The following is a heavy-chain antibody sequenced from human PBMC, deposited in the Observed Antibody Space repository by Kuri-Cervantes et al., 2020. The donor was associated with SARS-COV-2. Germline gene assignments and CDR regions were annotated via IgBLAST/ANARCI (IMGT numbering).Heavy chain of an antibody. CDR2: IIPMFGAT. V-gene: IGHV1-69*06. CDR1: GGTFSSFA. CDR3: ARDLSIPMVREYGFDV. Sequence: SVKISCRASGGTFSSFAISWARQAPGQGLELMGGIIPMFGATNYAPTFQVRVTITADKSTITAYMELSSLRSDDTAVYYCARDLSIPMVREYGFDVCGQGTMVTVSS. D-gene: IGHD3-10*01. J-gene: IGHJ3*01.